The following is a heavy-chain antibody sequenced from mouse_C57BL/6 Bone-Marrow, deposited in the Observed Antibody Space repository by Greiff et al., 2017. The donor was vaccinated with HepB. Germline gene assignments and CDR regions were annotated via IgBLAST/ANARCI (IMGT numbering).Heavy chain of an antibody. V-gene: IGHV14-2*01. CDR2: IDPEDGQT. J-gene: IGHJ2*01. Sequence: VQLQQSGAELVKPGASVKLSCTASGFNIKDYYMHWVKQRTEQGLEWIGRIDPEDGQTKYAPKFQGKATITADPSSNTAYLQLSSLTSEDTAVYYCAEFITTVVASFDYWGQGTTLTVSS. CDR3: AEFITTVVASFDY. CDR1: GFNIKDYY. D-gene: IGHD1-1*01.